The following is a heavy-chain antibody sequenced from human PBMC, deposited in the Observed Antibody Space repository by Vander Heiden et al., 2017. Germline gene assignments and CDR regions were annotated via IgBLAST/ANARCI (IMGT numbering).Heavy chain of an antibody. V-gene: IGHV3-15*07. CDR3: TTSYDYGGNEPFDY. J-gene: IGHJ4*02. Sequence: EVQLVESGGGLVKPGGSLRLSCAASGFTFTNACINWVPQAPGKGLEWVGRIKSKTDGGTTDYAAPVKGRFTISRDDSKNTLYLQMNSLKTEDTAVYYCTTSYDYGGNEPFDYWGQGTLVTVSS. D-gene: IGHD4-17*01. CDR1: GFTFTNAC. CDR2: IKSKTDGGTT.